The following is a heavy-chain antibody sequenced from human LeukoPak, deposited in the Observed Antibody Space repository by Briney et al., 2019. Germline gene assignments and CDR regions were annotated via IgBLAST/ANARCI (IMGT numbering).Heavy chain of an antibody. CDR3: ARDGNPALGAFDI. J-gene: IGHJ3*02. CDR2: IYYSGST. D-gene: IGHD1-14*01. CDR1: GGSISSGGYY. V-gene: IGHV4-31*03. Sequence: SQTLSLTCTVSGGSISSGGYYWSWIRQHPGKGLEWIGYIYYSGSTYYNPSLKSRVTISVDTSKNQFSLKLSSVTAADTAVYYCARDGNPALGAFDIWGQGTMVTVSS.